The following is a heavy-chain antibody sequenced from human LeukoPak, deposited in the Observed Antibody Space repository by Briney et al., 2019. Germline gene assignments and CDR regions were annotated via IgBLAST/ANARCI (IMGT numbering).Heavy chain of an antibody. D-gene: IGHD2-2*01. CDR3: ARARFRYCSSTSCFDAFDI. CDR1: GFTFSDYY. V-gene: IGHV3-11*01. J-gene: IGHJ3*02. Sequence: PGGSLRLSCAASGFTFSDYYMSWIRQTPGKGLEWVSYISSSGSTIYYADSVKGRFTISRDNAKNSLYLQMNSLRAEDTAVYYCARARFRYCSSTSCFDAFDIWGQGTMVTVSS. CDR2: ISSSGSTI.